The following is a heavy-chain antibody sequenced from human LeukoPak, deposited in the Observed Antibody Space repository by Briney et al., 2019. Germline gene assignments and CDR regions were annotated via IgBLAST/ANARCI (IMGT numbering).Heavy chain of an antibody. J-gene: IGHJ4*02. Sequence: SETLSLTCTVSGGSISSGGYYWSWIRQPPGKGLEWIGYIYHSGSTYYNPSLKSRVTISVDRSKNQFSLKLSSVTAADTAVYYCARAIYYYDSSGFPVWGQGTLVTVSS. D-gene: IGHD3-22*01. V-gene: IGHV4-30-2*01. CDR1: GGSISSGGYY. CDR2: IYHSGST. CDR3: ARAIYYYDSSGFPV.